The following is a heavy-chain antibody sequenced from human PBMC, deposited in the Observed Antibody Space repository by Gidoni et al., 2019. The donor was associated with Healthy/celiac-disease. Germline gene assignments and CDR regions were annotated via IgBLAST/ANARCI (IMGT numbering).Heavy chain of an antibody. CDR2: IDPSDSYT. CDR1: GYSFTSYW. D-gene: IGHD5-18*01. Sequence: EVQLVQSGAEVKKPGESLRISCKGSGYSFTSYWISWVRQMPGKGLEWMGRIDPSDSYTNYSPSFQGHVTISADKSISTAYLQWSSLKASDTAMYYCARHIGYSYGSSHQGFDPWGQGTLVTVSS. V-gene: IGHV5-10-1*03. J-gene: IGHJ5*02. CDR3: ARHIGYSYGSSHQGFDP.